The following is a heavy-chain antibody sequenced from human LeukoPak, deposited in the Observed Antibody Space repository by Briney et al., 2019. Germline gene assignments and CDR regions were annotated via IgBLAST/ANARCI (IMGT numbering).Heavy chain of an antibody. CDR2: ISGSGGST. CDR3: AKDRCSNGIGCYYYYMEV. J-gene: IGHJ6*03. Sequence: GGSLRLSCAASGFTFSSYAMSWVRQAPGKGLEWVSAISGSGGSTYYAHSVKGRFRISRDNSNNILYLQMNSLRTEDTAVYYCAKDRCSNGIGCYYYYMEVWGKGTTVIISS. CDR1: GFTFSSYA. D-gene: IGHD2-8*01. V-gene: IGHV3-23*01.